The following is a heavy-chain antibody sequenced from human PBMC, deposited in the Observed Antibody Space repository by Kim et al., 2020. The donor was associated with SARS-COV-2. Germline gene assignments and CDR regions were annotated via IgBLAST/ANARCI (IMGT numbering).Heavy chain of an antibody. CDR1: GYTFTGYY. Sequence: ASVKVSCKASGYTFTGYYMHWVRQAPGQGLEWMGWINPNSGGTNYAQKFQGRVTMTRDTSISTAYMELSRLRSDDTAVYYCARNKDSSGYYWYFDLWGRGTLVTVSS. V-gene: IGHV1-2*02. D-gene: IGHD3-22*01. CDR3: ARNKDSSGYYWYFDL. J-gene: IGHJ2*01. CDR2: INPNSGGT.